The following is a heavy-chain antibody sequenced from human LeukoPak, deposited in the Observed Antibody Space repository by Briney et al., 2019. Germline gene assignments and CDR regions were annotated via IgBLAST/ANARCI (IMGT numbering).Heavy chain of an antibody. CDR3: ARGRVVAAAGNAWFDP. Sequence: ASVKVSCKASGYTFTSYDINWVRQATGQGLEWMGWMNPNSGNTGYAQKFQGRVTMTRNTSISTAYMELSSLRSEDTAVYYCARGRVVAAAGNAWFDPWGQGTLVTVSS. CDR2: MNPNSGNT. CDR1: GYTFTSYD. V-gene: IGHV1-8*01. D-gene: IGHD6-13*01. J-gene: IGHJ5*02.